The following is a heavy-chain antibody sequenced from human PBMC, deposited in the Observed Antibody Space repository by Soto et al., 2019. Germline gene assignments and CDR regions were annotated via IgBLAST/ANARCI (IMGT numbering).Heavy chain of an antibody. D-gene: IGHD3-22*01. CDR1: GFSLITILVC. Sequence: SGPTLVNPTQTLTLTFTFSGFSLITILVCVGWIRQPPGKALEWLALIYWNDDKRYSPSLKSRLTITKDTSKNQVVLTMTNMDPVDTATYYCAHRRYYYDSSGYYDAFDIWGQGTMVTVSS. J-gene: IGHJ3*02. V-gene: IGHV2-5*01. CDR2: IYWNDDK. CDR3: AHRRYYYDSSGYYDAFDI.